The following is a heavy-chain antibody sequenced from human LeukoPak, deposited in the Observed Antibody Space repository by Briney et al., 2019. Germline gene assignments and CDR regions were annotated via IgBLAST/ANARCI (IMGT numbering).Heavy chain of an antibody. D-gene: IGHD1-26*01. CDR3: ARDKIVGATKFDY. CDR2: ISSSSSTI. Sequence: GGSLRLSCAASGFTFSSYAMSWVRQAPGKGLEWVSYISSSSSTIYYADSVKGRFTISRDNAKNSLYLQMNSLRAEDTAVYYCARDKIVGATKFDYWGQGTLVTVSS. V-gene: IGHV3-48*04. CDR1: GFTFSSYA. J-gene: IGHJ4*02.